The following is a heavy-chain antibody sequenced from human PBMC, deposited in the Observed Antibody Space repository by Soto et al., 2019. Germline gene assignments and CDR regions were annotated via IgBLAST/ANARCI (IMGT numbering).Heavy chain of an antibody. CDR3: ARDLAALDAFDI. J-gene: IGHJ3*02. CDR1: GYTFTGYY. V-gene: IGHV1-2*04. D-gene: IGHD2-15*01. CDR2: INPNSGGT. Sequence: QVQLVQSGAEVKKPGASVKVSCKASGYTFTGYYMHWVRQAPGQGLEWMGWINPNSGGTNYAQKFQGWVTMTRDTGVSTAYRDRGMLRVYDTAAYCFARDLAALDAFDIWGQGTMVTVSS.